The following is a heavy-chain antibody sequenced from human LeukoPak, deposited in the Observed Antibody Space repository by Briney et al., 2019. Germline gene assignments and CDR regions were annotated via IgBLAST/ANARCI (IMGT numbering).Heavy chain of an antibody. Sequence: GGSLTLSCAASGFPFSRLAMPWLRQAPGKGLEYVSGLSYDGGTTYYADSVKGRFTLSRHNSKNTLYLQRGSLRDEDMAVCYCARDEIVWPAWYSDLWGRGSQVTVCS. CDR3: ARDEIVWPAWYSDL. V-gene: IGHV3-64*02. CDR1: GFPFSRLA. D-gene: IGHD2-15*01. J-gene: IGHJ2*01. CDR2: LSYDGGTT.